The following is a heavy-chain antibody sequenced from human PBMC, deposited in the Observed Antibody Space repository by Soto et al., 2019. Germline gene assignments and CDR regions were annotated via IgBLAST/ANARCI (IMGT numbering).Heavy chain of an antibody. CDR3: AREANIVATILARQKPFGP. CDR2: INPNSGGT. D-gene: IGHD5-12*01. Sequence: GASVKVSRKASGYTFTGYYMHWVRQAPGQGLEWMGWINPNSGGTNYAQKFQGWVTMTRDTSISTAYMELSRLRSDDTAVYYCAREANIVATILARQKPFGPWGQGTLVTV. CDR1: GYTFTGYY. V-gene: IGHV1-2*04. J-gene: IGHJ5*02.